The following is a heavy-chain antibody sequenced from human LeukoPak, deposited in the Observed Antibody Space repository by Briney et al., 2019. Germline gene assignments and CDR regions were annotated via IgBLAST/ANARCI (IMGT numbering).Heavy chain of an antibody. CDR3: ARDHSGYSLGYALYYFDY. CDR2: IIPMFGTV. V-gene: IGHV1-69*05. D-gene: IGHD5-18*01. J-gene: IGHJ4*02. CDR1: XGTFNNYA. Sequence: ASXGTFNNYAFSWVRQAPGQGLEWMGGIIPMFGTVSYAQKFQGRVTVTTDASTDTVYMELSSLKFEDTALYYCARDHSGYSLGYALYYFDYWGQGTLVTVSS.